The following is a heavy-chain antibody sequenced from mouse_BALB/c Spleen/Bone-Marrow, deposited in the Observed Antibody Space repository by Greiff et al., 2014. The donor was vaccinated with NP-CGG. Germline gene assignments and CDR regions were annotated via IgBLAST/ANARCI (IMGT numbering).Heavy chain of an antibody. Sequence: QVQLQQSGAELVKPGASVKLSCRVSGYTFTHYFVYWVKQGPGQGLEWIGEINPSNDTPNFNEKFKSKATLTVDKSSSTAYMQLSSLTAEDAAVYYCTRAGYYGYGWYFDVWGAGTTVTVPS. CDR1: GYTFTHYF. CDR3: TRAGYYGYGWYFDV. J-gene: IGHJ1*01. V-gene: IGHV1S81*02. D-gene: IGHD1-2*01. CDR2: INPSNDTP.